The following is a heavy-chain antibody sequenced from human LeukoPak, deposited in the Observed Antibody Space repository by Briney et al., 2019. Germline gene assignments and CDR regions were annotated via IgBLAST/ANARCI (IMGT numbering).Heavy chain of an antibody. CDR1: GFTFSSYA. CDR2: ISYDGSNK. CDR3: ARAGTNSSSPLVQVSGSYGMDV. D-gene: IGHD6-13*01. J-gene: IGHJ6*02. Sequence: PGGSLRLSCAASGFTFSSYAMHWVRQAPGKGLEWVAVISYDGSNKYYADSVKGRFTISRDNSKNMLYLQMNSLRAEDTAVYYCARAGTNSSSPLVQVSGSYGMDVWGQGTTVTVSS. V-gene: IGHV3-30-3*01.